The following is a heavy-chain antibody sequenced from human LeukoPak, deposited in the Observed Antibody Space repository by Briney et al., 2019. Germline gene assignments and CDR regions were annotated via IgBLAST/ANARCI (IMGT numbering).Heavy chain of an antibody. V-gene: IGHV3-21*01. CDR2: ISGSSSYV. CDR1: GFPFSAYS. D-gene: IGHD3-22*01. CDR3: AKAYYDPSGYSYYFDY. J-gene: IGHJ4*02. Sequence: GGSLRLXCAASGFPFSAYSMNWIRQAPGKGLEWVSSISGSSSYVYYADSVKGRFTISRDNAKNSLYLHMNSLRAEDTAVYYCAKAYYDPSGYSYYFDYWGQGILVTVSS.